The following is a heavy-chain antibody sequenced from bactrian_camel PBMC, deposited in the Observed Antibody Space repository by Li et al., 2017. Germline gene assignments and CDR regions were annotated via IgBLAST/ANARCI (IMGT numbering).Heavy chain of an antibody. CDR2: ITSGGGNT. CDR3: ARSFSMLDNY. J-gene: IGHJ4*01. V-gene: IGHV3S40*01. Sequence: VQLVESGGGSVQPGGSLRLSCETSGFTFSNNGMRWLRQAPGKGLEWVSSITSGGGNTYYGDSVKERFTISRDNAKNTLYLQLNSLKTEDTAMYYCARSFSMLDNYWGQGTQVTVS. D-gene: IGHD1*01. CDR1: GFTFSNNG.